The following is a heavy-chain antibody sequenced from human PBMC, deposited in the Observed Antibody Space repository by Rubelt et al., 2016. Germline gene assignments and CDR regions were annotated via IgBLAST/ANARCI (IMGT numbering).Heavy chain of an antibody. D-gene: IGHD3-3*01. J-gene: IGHJ5*02. CDR2: IYYSGST. V-gene: IGHV4-39*01. CDR3: ARLVRDDFWSGYYTRGGRGWFDP. Sequence: GKGLEWIGSIYYSGSTYYNPSLKSRVTISVDTSKNQFSLKLSSVTAADTAVYYCARLVRDDFWSGYYTRGGRGWFDPWGQGTLVTVSS.